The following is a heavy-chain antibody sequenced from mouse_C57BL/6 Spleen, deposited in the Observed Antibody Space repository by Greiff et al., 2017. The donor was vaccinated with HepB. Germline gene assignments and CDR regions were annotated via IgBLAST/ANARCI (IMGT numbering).Heavy chain of an antibody. D-gene: IGHD1-1*01. CDR1: GFTFSDYG. CDR2: ISSGSSTI. J-gene: IGHJ2*01. V-gene: IGHV5-17*01. Sequence: EVKLVESGGGLVKPGGSLKLSCAASGFTFSDYGMHWVRQAPEKGLEWVAYISSGSSTIYYADTVKGRFTISRDNAKNTLFLQMTSLRSEDTAMYYCARRRDYGSSFYFDYWGQGTTLTVSS. CDR3: ARRRDYGSSFYFDY.